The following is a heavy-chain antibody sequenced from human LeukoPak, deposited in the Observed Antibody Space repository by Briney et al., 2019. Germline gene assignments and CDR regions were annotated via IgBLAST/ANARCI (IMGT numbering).Heavy chain of an antibody. D-gene: IGHD3-3*01. V-gene: IGHV3-23*01. Sequence: WGSLRLSCAASGFTFSSYAMSWVRQAPGKGLEWVSALGVSSGDTYYADSVKGRFIISRDNSKNTLYLHMNGLRAEDTAVYYCAKDQNFWSGEFDYWGQGTMVTVSS. J-gene: IGHJ4*02. CDR2: LGVSSGDT. CDR1: GFTFSSYA. CDR3: AKDQNFWSGEFDY.